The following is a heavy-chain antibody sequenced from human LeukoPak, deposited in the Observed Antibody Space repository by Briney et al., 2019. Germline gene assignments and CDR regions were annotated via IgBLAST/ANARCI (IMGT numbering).Heavy chain of an antibody. J-gene: IGHJ4*02. CDR1: GMNNYW. CDR2: INKDGSEK. D-gene: IGHD3-16*01. CDR3: ATDLNWVSH. Sequence: GESQRLSCIGSGMNNYWMTWVRQAPGKGLESVANINKDGSEKYYLDSVKGRITISRDNIKNSVFLQINSLRAEDTGIYYCATDLNWVSHWGQGTLVTVSS. V-gene: IGHV3-7*01.